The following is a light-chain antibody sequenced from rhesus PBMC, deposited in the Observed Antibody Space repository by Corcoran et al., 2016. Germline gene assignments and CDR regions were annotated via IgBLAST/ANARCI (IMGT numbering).Light chain of an antibody. CDR3: LQDYTTPWT. CDR2: AAS. V-gene: IGKV1-22*01. Sequence: DIQMTQSPSSLSASVGDTVTITCRASQSISSWLAWYQQKPGKAPKLLIYAASSLQTGVSSRFGGSGSGTDFTLTISSLQPEDVATYYCLQDYTTPWTFGQGTKVEIK. J-gene: IGKJ1*01. CDR1: QSISSW.